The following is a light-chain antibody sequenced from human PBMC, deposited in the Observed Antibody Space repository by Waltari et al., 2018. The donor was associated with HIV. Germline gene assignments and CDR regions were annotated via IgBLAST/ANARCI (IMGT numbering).Light chain of an antibody. CDR3: TTWDDRLNALV. V-gene: IGLV1-44*01. CDR1: RSNIGSNT. Sequence: QSVLTQPPSASGTPGQTVTISCSGSRSNIGSNTVNWYQHLPGTAPKLLIYSNNVRPSGVPDRFSCCKSGTSASLAISGLQSQDEADYYCTTWDDRLNALVFGGGTEVTVL. J-gene: IGLJ3*02. CDR2: SNN.